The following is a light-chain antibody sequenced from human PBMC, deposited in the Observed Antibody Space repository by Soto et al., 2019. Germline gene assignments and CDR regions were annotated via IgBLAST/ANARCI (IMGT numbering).Light chain of an antibody. J-gene: IGKJ2*01. CDR2: AAS. V-gene: IGKV1-39*01. CDR3: QQSYSTPMYT. Sequence: DIQMTQSPSSLSASVGDRVTITCRASQSISSYLNWYQQKPGKAPKLLIYAASSLQSGVPSRFSGSGSGTDFTLTISSRQPEDFATYYCQQSYSTPMYTFGQGTKVDIK. CDR1: QSISSY.